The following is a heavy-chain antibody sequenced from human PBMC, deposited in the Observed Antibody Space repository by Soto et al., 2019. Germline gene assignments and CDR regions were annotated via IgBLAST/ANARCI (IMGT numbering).Heavy chain of an antibody. D-gene: IGHD2-15*01. Sequence: PSETLSLTCAVYGGSFSGYYWSWIRQPPGKGLEWIGEINHSGSTNYNPSLKSRVTISVDTSKNQLSLKLSSVTAADTAVYYCARTMEAGIVVVVAATPPYYFDYWGKGTLVTVSS. CDR2: INHSGST. J-gene: IGHJ4*02. CDR3: ARTMEAGIVVVVAATPPYYFDY. CDR1: GGSFSGYY. V-gene: IGHV4-34*01.